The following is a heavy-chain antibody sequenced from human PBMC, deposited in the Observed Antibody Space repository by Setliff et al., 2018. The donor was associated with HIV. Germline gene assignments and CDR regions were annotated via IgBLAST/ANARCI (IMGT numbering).Heavy chain of an antibody. J-gene: IGHJ4*02. CDR1: GNSFTNSW. D-gene: IGHD3-3*01. Sequence: GESLKISCKASGNSFTNSWVGWVRQMPDNGLEWMGLIWPDDSDTRYSPSFQGQVTISADKSISTAYLQWSSLKASDSAVYYCARLTSPYHNFWSGPFDYWGQGTLVTVSS. V-gene: IGHV5-51*01. CDR3: ARLTSPYHNFWSGPFDY. CDR2: IWPDDSDT.